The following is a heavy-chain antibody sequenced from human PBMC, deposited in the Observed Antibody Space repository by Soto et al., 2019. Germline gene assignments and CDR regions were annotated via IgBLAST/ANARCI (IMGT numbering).Heavy chain of an antibody. J-gene: IGHJ4*02. CDR1: GFTFSSYG. CDR2: IWNDGSNT. V-gene: IGHV3-30*02. CDR3: ATGYCSSTSCPLSLYYFDY. Sequence: PGGSLRLSCAASGFTFSSYGMHWVRQAPGKGLEWVGFIWNDGSNTYYADSVKGRYTISRDNSKNTLYLQMNSLRAEDTAVYFCATGYCSSTSCPLSLYYFDYWGQGTLVTVSS. D-gene: IGHD2-2*01.